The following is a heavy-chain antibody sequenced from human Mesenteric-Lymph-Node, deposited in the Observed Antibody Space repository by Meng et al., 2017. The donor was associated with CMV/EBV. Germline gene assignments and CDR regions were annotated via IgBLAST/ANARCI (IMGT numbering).Heavy chain of an antibody. J-gene: IGHJ5*02. D-gene: IGHD6-13*01. Sequence: ASVKVSCKASADTFISYNIHWVRQAPGQGLEWMGIINPSGGITNYAQKFQGRVTMTRDTSTSTRDTSTSTVYMELSSLRSEDTAVYYCARGPLSIAAAGKSNWFDPWGQGTLVTVSS. CDR3: ARGPLSIAAAGKSNWFDP. CDR1: ADTFISYN. CDR2: INPSGGIT. V-gene: IGHV1-46*01.